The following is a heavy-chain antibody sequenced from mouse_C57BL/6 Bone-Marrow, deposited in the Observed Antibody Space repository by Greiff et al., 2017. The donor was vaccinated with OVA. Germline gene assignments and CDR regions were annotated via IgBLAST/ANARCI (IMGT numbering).Heavy chain of an antibody. J-gene: IGHJ2*01. CDR1: GYTFTDYY. D-gene: IGHD3-3*01. CDR2: INPYNGGT. V-gene: IGHV1-19*01. Sequence: VQLQQSGPVLVKPGASVKMSCKASGYTFTDYYMNWVKQSHGKSLEWIGVINPYNGGTSYNQKFKGKATLTVDTSSSTAYMELNSLTSEDSAVYDCARDTGFDYWGQGTTLTVSS. CDR3: ARDTGFDY.